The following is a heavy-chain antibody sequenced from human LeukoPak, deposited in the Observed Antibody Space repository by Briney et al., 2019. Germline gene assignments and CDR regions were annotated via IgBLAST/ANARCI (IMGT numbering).Heavy chain of an antibody. CDR2: IYTSGST. Sequence: SETLSLTCIVSGGSISSYYWSWIRQPAGKGLEWIGRIYTSGSTNYNPSLKSRVTTSVDTSKNQFSPKLSSVTAADTAVYYCARDIGSGWSHFDYWGQGTLVTVSS. V-gene: IGHV4-4*07. CDR1: GGSISSYY. J-gene: IGHJ4*02. CDR3: ARDIGSGWSHFDY. D-gene: IGHD6-19*01.